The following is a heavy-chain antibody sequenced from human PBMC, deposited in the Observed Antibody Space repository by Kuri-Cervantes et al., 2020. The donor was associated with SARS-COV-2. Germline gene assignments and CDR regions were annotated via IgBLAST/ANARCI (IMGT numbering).Heavy chain of an antibody. CDR3: ARGIYSNYPNPYYYMDV. CDR1: GDSIATENSY. CDR2: ISYSGRS. Sequence: GSLRLSCTVSGDSIATENSYWAWIRQPPEKGLELIGTISYSGRSNYNPSLESRVTMSLDTSKNQFSLKLNSVTAADTAVYYCARGIYSNYPNPYYYMDVWGKGATVTVSS. J-gene: IGHJ6*03. D-gene: IGHD4-11*01. V-gene: IGHV4-39*01.